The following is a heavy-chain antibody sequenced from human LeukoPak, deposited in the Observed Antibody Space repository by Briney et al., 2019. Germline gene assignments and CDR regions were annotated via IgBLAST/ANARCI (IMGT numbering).Heavy chain of an antibody. J-gene: IGHJ4*02. V-gene: IGHV4-39*01. Sequence: SETLSLTCTVSGGSIRSSSYYWGWIRQPPGKGLEWIGSIYYSGSTYYNASLKSRGTISVDTSKNQFSLKLNSVTAADAAVYFCARQVVAVAGTGYFDYWGQGTLVTVSS. CDR1: GGSIRSSSYY. CDR3: ARQVVAVAGTGYFDY. CDR2: IYYSGST. D-gene: IGHD6-19*01.